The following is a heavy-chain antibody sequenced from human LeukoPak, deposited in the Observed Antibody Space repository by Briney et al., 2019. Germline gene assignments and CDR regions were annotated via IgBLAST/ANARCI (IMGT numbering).Heavy chain of an antibody. Sequence: GGSLRLSCAASGFTFSSYSMNWVRQAPGKGLEWVSSISSSSSYIYYADSVKGRFTISRDNAKNSLYLQMNSLRAEDTAVYYCASPIRYYYDSSGYYYWGQGTLVTVSS. V-gene: IGHV3-21*01. D-gene: IGHD3-22*01. CDR2: ISSSSSYI. J-gene: IGHJ4*02. CDR1: GFTFSSYS. CDR3: ASPIRYYYDSSGYYY.